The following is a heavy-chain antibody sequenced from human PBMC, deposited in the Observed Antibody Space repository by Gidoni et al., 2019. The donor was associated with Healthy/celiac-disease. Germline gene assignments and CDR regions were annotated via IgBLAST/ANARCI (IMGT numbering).Heavy chain of an antibody. CDR3: ATDIVVVPAASIDDFDI. V-gene: IGHV3-30*03. Sequence: QVQLVESGGGVVQPGRSLRLSCAASGFPFSSYGMHWVRQAPGKGLEWVAGISKDGSNKYYADSGKGRFTISRDNSKNTLYLQMNSLRAEETAVYYCATDIVVVPAASIDDFDIGGQGTMVTVSS. D-gene: IGHD2-2*01. J-gene: IGHJ3*02. CDR2: ISKDGSNK. CDR1: GFPFSSYG.